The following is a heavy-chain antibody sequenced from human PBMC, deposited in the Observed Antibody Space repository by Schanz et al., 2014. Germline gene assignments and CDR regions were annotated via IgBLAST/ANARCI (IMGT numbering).Heavy chain of an antibody. V-gene: IGHV3-23*04. CDR3: AKGRFGELSAFDI. Sequence: EVQLVESGGGLVKPGGSLRLSCAASGFTFSDYYMSWIRQAPGKGLEWVSSISGDHRNTFYADSVKGRFTISRDNSKNTLYLQMNSLRAEDTAVYYCAKGRFGELSAFDIWGQGTMVTVSS. J-gene: IGHJ3*02. D-gene: IGHD3-10*01. CDR2: ISGDHRNT. CDR1: GFTFSDYY.